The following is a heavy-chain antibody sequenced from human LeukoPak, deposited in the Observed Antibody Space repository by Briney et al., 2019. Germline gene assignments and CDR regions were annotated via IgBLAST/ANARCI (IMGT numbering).Heavy chain of an antibody. CDR2: LKHDDEI. V-gene: IGHV3-30*18. Sequence: PGGSLRLSCVASGFTVGATDMYWVRRAPGKRLEWVAVLKHDDEIHYMDSVRGRFTISRDNSKNTLLLDMDGLRPEDTATYYCTKIGPVSGTIGYWGQGTLVTVSS. CDR1: GFTVGATD. J-gene: IGHJ4*02. CDR3: TKIGPVSGTIGY. D-gene: IGHD1-26*01.